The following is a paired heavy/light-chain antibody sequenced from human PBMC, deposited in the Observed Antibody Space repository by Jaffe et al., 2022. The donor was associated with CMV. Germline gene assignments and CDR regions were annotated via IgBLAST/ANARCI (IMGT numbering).Light chain of an antibody. CDR3: QQSYTTPYT. V-gene: IGKV1-39*01. Sequence: DIQMTQSPSSLPASVGDRVTITCRASQSISNYLNWYQQKPGKAPKVLIYAASTLQSGVPSRFSGSGSGTDFTLTISSLQPEDFATYHCQQSYTTPYTFGQGTKLEIK. CDR2: AAS. J-gene: IGKJ2*01. CDR1: QSISNY.
Heavy chain of an antibody. CDR2: VSYSGST. V-gene: IGHV4-39*01. CDR1: GGSVSSSSYYY. Sequence: QLQLQESGPGLVKPSETLSLTCTVSGGSVSSSSYYYWGWIRQPPGKGLEWIGSVSYSGSTYYNPSLKSRVTISLDPSKNQFFLKLASVTAADTAVYFCARDSSSCGTGGSCYEPDPWGQGTLVTVSS. CDR3: ARDSSSCGTGGSCYEPDP. D-gene: IGHD2-15*01. J-gene: IGHJ5*02.